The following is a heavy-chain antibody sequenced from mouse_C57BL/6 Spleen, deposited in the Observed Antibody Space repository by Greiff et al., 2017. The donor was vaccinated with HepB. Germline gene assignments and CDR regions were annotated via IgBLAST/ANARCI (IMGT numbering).Heavy chain of an antibody. CDR3: AGGGTIVTRIDY. CDR2: IYPGSGST. CDR1: GYTFTSYW. V-gene: IGHV1-55*01. D-gene: IGHD2-5*01. J-gene: IGHJ2*01. Sequence: QVQLQQPGAELVKPGASVKMSCKASGYTFTSYWITWVKQRPGQGLEWIGDIYPGSGSTNYNEKFKSKATLTVDTSSSTAYMQLSSLTSEDSAVYYCAGGGTIVTRIDYWGQGTTLTVSS.